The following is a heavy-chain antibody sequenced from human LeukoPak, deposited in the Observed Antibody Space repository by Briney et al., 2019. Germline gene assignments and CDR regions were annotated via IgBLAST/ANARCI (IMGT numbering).Heavy chain of an antibody. CDR2: IYYSGST. Sequence: PSQTLSLTCTVSGGSISSGGYSWSWIRQHPGKGLEWIGYIYYSGSTYYNPSLKSRVTISVDTSKNQFSLKLSSVTAADTAVYYCARGLVGGWYDYWGQGTLVTVSS. V-gene: IGHV4-31*03. CDR1: GGSISSGGYS. CDR3: ARGLVGGWYDY. J-gene: IGHJ4*02. D-gene: IGHD6-19*01.